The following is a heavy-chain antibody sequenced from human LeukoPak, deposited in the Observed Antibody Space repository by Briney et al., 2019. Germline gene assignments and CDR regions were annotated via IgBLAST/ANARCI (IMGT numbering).Heavy chain of an antibody. CDR2: ICSSGSTI. CDR1: GFSFSSYE. J-gene: IGHJ3*02. V-gene: IGHV3-48*03. Sequence: GGSLRLSCAASGFSFSSYEMNWVRQAPGKGLEWVSYICSSGSTIYYADSVKGRFTISRDNAKNSLYLQMNSLRAEDTAVYYCARADAAIFFGGTYAHAFDMWGQGTMVTVSS. D-gene: IGHD3-3*01. CDR3: ARADAAIFFGGTYAHAFDM.